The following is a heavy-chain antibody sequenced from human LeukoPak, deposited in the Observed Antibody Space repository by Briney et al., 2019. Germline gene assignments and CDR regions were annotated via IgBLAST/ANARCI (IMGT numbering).Heavy chain of an antibody. Sequence: GGSLRLSCAASVFTLSSYAMSRVRQAPGKGRERVSALCGSGSNTNYADSVKGRFTISRDNSKNTLYLQMNSLRAEDTSLYYCAKGYDSSGYYFNYFDYWGQGTLVTVSS. D-gene: IGHD3-22*01. V-gene: IGHV3-23*01. CDR3: AKGYDSSGYYFNYFDY. CDR2: LCGSGSNT. CDR1: VFTLSSYA. J-gene: IGHJ4*02.